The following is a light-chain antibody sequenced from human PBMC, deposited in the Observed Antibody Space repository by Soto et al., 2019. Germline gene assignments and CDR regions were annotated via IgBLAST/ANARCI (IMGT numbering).Light chain of an antibody. Sequence: EVVLTQSPATLSLSPGERATLSCRASQSVSNLLAWYQQKPGQAPRLLIYDVFNRATGIPARFSGSGSGTDFTLPISSLEPEDFAIYYCQQRSDWRLSFGGGTEVEIK. CDR2: DVF. V-gene: IGKV3-11*01. CDR3: QQRSDWRLS. J-gene: IGKJ4*01. CDR1: QSVSNL.